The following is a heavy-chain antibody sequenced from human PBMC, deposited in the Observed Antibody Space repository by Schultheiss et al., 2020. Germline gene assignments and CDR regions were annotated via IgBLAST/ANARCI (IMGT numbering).Heavy chain of an antibody. CDR2: IYHSGST. CDR1: GGSISSSSYY. D-gene: IGHD3-22*01. J-gene: IGHJ4*02. CDR3: ARPMRGSSSGYYRY. Sequence: SETLSLTCTVSGGSISSSSYYWGWIRQPPGKGLEWIGSIYHSGSTYYNPSLKSRVTMSVDTSKNQFSLKLSSVTAADTAVYYCARPMRGSSSGYYRYWGQGTLVTVSS. V-gene: IGHV4-39*07.